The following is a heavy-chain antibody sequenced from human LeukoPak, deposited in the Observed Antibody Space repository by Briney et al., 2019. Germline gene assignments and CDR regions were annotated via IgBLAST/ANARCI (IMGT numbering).Heavy chain of an antibody. V-gene: IGHV4-34*01. J-gene: IGHJ5*02. D-gene: IGHD1-14*01. CDR2: IHPGGST. CDR1: GGSLRADF. Sequence: PSETLSLTCAVYGGSLRADFWSWIRQPPGKGLEWIGDIHPGGSTKHNPSLESRVTISVDTSKNQFSLRLTSVTAADTAVYYCARAPDRIRFDPWGQGALVTVSS. CDR3: ARAPDRIRFDP.